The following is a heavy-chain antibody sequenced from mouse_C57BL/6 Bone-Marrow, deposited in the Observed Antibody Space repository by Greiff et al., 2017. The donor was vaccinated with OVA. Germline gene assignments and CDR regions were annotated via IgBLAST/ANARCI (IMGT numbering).Heavy chain of an antibody. D-gene: IGHD1-1*01. V-gene: IGHV5-17*01. J-gene: IGHJ2*01. CDR2: ISSGSSTI. CDR1: GFTFSDYG. Sequence: EVKVVESGGGLVKPGGSLKLSCAASGFTFSDYGMHWVRQAPEKGLEWVAYISSGSSTIYYADTVKGRFTISRDNAKNTLFLQLTSLRSEDTAMDYCARSDYAISYFDYWGQGTTLTVSS. CDR3: ARSDYAISYFDY.